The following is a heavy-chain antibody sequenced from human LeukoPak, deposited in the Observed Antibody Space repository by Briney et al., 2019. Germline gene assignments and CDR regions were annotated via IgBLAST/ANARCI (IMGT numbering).Heavy chain of an antibody. D-gene: IGHD4-23*01. V-gene: IGHV3-21*01. Sequence: PGGSLRLSCAASGFDFNNYNMNWVRQAPGKGLEWVSSITSSGTYIYYADSVKGRFTISRDNAKNSLYLQMNSLRPEDTAVYYCARDDYGGLDYWGQGTLVTVSS. J-gene: IGHJ4*02. CDR3: ARDDYGGLDY. CDR2: ITSSGTYI. CDR1: GFDFNNYN.